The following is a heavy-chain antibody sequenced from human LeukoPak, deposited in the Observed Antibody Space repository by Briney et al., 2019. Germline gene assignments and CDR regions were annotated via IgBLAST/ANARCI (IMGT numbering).Heavy chain of an antibody. CDR3: ARDKLRTPFRGYSNDAFDI. Sequence: SVKVSCKASGGTFSSYTISWVRQAPGQGLEWMGRIIPILGIANYAQKFQGRVTITADKSTSTAYMELSSLRSEDTAVYCCARDKLRTPFRGYSNDAFDIWGQGTMVTVSS. V-gene: IGHV1-69*04. J-gene: IGHJ3*02. CDR1: GGTFSSYT. D-gene: IGHD3-22*01. CDR2: IIPILGIA.